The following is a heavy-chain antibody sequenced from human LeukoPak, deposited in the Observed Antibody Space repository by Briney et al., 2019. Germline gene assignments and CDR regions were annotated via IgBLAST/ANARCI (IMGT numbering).Heavy chain of an antibody. D-gene: IGHD3-22*01. J-gene: IGHJ1*01. Sequence: ASVKVSCKASGGTFMNSGISWVRQAHGQGLEYVGRIIPILDITEYGKTSPGRVTITADTATDTFYMELSGLRSEDTAVYYCAKIHDDSGYYYEYFQFWGQGTLITVSS. CDR1: GGTFMNSG. CDR2: IIPILDIT. CDR3: AKIHDDSGYYYEYFQF. V-gene: IGHV1-69*04.